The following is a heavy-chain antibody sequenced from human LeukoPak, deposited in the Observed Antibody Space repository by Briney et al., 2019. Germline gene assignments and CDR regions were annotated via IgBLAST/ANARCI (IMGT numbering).Heavy chain of an antibody. D-gene: IGHD3-22*01. V-gene: IGHV4-59*01. CDR3: ARGGLNYYDSSGYYYVGAFDI. Sequence: SETLSLTCTVSGGSISSYYWSWIRQPPGKGLEWIGHIYYSGSTNYNPSLKSRVTISVDTSKNQFSLKLSSVTAADTAVYYCARGGLNYYDSSGYYYVGAFDIWGQGTMVTVSS. CDR1: GGSISSYY. J-gene: IGHJ3*02. CDR2: IYYSGST.